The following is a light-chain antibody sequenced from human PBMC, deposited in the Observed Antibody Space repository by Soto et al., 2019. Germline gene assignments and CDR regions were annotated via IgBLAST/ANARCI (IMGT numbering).Light chain of an antibody. CDR3: MQALQTAWT. CDR1: QGISNY. J-gene: IGKJ1*01. V-gene: IGKV1-27*01. Sequence: DIQMTQSPSSLSTSVGDRVTITCRASQGISNYLAWYQQKPGKVPKLLIYAASTLQSGVPSRFSGSGSGTDFTLKISRVEAEDVGVYYCMQALQTAWTFGQGTKVDIK. CDR2: AAS.